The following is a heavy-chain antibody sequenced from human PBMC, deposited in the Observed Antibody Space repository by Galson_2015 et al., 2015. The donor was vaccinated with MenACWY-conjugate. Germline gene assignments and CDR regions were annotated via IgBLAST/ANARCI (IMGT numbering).Heavy chain of an antibody. CDR3: ARGNSKMATTEVDY. Sequence: SVKVSCKVSGYTLTELSMHWVRQAPGQGLEWMGGIIPIFGTANYAQKFQGRVTITADKSTSTAYMELSSLRSEDTAVYYCARGNSKMATTEVDYWGQGTLVTVSS. V-gene: IGHV1-69*06. CDR1: GYTLTELS. CDR2: IIPIFGTA. D-gene: IGHD5-24*01. J-gene: IGHJ4*02.